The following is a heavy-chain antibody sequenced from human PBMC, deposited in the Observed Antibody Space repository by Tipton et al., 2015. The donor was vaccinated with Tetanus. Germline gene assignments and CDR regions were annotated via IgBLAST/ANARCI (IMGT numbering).Heavy chain of an antibody. CDR3: ARLSALDYGDYQTKFGY. V-gene: IGHV1-46*01. Sequence: QVQLVQSGAEVKKPGASVKVSCKASGYTFTSYYMHWVRQAPGQGLEWMGIINPSGGSTSYAQKFQGRVTMTRDTSTSTVYMELSSLRSEDTAVYYCARLSALDYGDYQTKFGYWGQGTLVTVSS. D-gene: IGHD4-17*01. CDR1: GYTFTSYY. J-gene: IGHJ4*02. CDR2: INPSGGST.